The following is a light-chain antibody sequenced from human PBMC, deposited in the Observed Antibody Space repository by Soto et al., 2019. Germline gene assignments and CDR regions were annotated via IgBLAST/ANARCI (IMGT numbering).Light chain of an antibody. V-gene: IGLV1-40*01. CDR2: GSS. J-gene: IGLJ1*01. CDR1: SSNIGAGFD. Sequence: QPVLTQPPSVSGAPGQRVTISCTGSSSNIGAGFDVHWYRQLLGTAPKLLIYGSSNRPSGVPDRFSGSKSGTSASLAITGLQAEDVADYSRQSYDNSLSGYLFVTGTKLTVL. CDR3: QSYDNSLSGYL.